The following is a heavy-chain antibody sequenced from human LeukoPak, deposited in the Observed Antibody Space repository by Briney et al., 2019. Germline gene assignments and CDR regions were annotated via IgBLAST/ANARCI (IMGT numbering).Heavy chain of an antibody. Sequence: SETLSLTCAVYGGSFSGYYWSWIRQPPGKGLEWIGYIYYSGSTNYNPSLKSRVTISVDTSKNQFSLKLSSVTAADTAVYYCARGSPFNYYDSSGYYGAFDIWGQGTMVTVSS. J-gene: IGHJ3*02. CDR2: IYYSGST. CDR1: GGSFSGYY. V-gene: IGHV4-59*01. CDR3: ARGSPFNYYDSSGYYGAFDI. D-gene: IGHD3-22*01.